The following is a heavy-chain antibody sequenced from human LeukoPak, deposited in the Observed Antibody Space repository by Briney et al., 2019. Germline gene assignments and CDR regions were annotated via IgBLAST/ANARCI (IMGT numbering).Heavy chain of an antibody. D-gene: IGHD3-10*01. CDR1: GASISSGY. Sequence: SETLSLTCTVSGASISSGYWSWIRQPPGKGLEGVGYIYYSGSTNYNPSLKSRVTISADMSKNQFSLRLSSVTAADTAVYYCARDPVGSNWFDPWGQGTLVTVSS. J-gene: IGHJ5*02. CDR2: IYYSGST. CDR3: ARDPVGSNWFDP. V-gene: IGHV4-59*01.